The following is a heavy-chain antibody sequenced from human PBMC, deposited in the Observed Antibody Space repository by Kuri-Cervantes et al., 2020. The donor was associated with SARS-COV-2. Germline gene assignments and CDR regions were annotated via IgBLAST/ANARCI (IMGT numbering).Heavy chain of an antibody. D-gene: IGHD3-22*01. V-gene: IGHV1-2*02. CDR3: VRFRYYDSSRNASDI. J-gene: IGHJ3*02. CDR2: INPNSGGT. Sequence: ASVKVSCKASGYTFTGYYMHWVRQAPGQGLEWMGWINPNSGGTNYAQKFQGRVTMTRGTSISTAYMELSRLRSDDTAVYYCVRFRYYDSSRNASDIWGQGTLVTVSS. CDR1: GYTFTGYY.